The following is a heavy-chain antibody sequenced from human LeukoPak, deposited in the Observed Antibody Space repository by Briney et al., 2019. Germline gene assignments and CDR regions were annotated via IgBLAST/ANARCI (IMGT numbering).Heavy chain of an antibody. J-gene: IGHJ4*02. CDR1: GYTFTGPY. V-gene: IGHV1-2*02. CDR3: ARESGNAWLDF. Sequence: ASVKVSCKASGYTFTGPYMHWVRQAPGQGLEWMGWINPNSGGTNYAQKFQGRVTMTRDTSISTTYMELSRLRSDDTAVYYCARESGNAWLDFWGQGTLVTVSS. CDR2: INPNSGGT. D-gene: IGHD2-2*01.